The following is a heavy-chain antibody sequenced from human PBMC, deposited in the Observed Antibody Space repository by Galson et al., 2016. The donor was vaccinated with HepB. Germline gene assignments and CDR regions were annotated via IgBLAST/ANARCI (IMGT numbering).Heavy chain of an antibody. D-gene: IGHD5-12*01. J-gene: IGHJ4*02. Sequence: SVKVSCKASGYIFRSYGISWVRQAPGQGLEWMGWITVYNGYATYTQSLQGRVTMTAGTSTSTAYMELRSLRSDDTAIYYCARNSTSGYVHDWGQGTLVTVSS. V-gene: IGHV1-18*01. CDR1: GYIFRSYG. CDR3: ARNSTSGYVHD. CDR2: ITVYNGYA.